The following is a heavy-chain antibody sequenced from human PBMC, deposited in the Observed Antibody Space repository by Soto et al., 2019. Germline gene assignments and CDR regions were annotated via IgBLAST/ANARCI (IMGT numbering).Heavy chain of an antibody. Sequence: GGSLILSCAATGFTFNNFAMNWVRQGPGKGLEWVSGISGGGDATRYADSVKGRFTISRDNAESMVYLDMYSLIPDDTAIYYCAKNILSSSGFDYWGQGTQVTVSS. J-gene: IGHJ4*02. V-gene: IGHV3-23*01. CDR1: GFTFNNFA. CDR3: AKNILSSSGFDY. CDR2: ISGGGDAT. D-gene: IGHD6-6*01.